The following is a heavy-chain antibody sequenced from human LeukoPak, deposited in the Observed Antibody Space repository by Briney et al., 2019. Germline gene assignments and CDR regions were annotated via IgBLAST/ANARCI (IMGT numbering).Heavy chain of an antibody. V-gene: IGHV4-39*01. CDR3: ARHLWFGELFLDY. J-gene: IGHJ4*02. CDR1: GGSISSSSYY. CDR2: IYYSGST. Sequence: SETLSLTCTVSGGSISSSSYYWGWIRQPPGKGLEWIGSIYYSGSTYYNPSLKSRVTISVDTSKNQFPLKLSSVTAADTAVYYCARHLWFGELFLDYWGQGTLVTVSS. D-gene: IGHD3-10*01.